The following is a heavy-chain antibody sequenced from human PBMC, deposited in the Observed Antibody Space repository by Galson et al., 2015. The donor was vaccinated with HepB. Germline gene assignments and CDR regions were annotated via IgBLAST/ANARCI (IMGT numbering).Heavy chain of an antibody. CDR1: GFTVITNY. CDR3: GRATSGGYCSRTSCYYFDY. J-gene: IGHJ4*02. V-gene: IGHV3-53*01. D-gene: IGHD2-2*01. Sequence: SLRLSCAASGFTVITNYMSWVRQAPGKGLEWVSIIYSGGYRTYADSVKGRFTISRDNSKNKVYLQMNSLRAEDTAVYYCGRATSGGYCSRTSCYYFDYWGQGALVTVSS. CDR2: IYSGGYR.